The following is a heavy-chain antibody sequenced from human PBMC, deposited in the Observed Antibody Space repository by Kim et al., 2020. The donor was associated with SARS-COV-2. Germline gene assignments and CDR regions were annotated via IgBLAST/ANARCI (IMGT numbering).Heavy chain of an antibody. J-gene: IGHJ4*02. V-gene: IGHV4-31*02. D-gene: IGHD4-4*01. CDR3: ARDLGLTNYFDY. Sequence: YYHPSLKSRVTISVDTSKNQFSLKLSSVTAADTAVYYCARDLGLTNYFDYWGQGTLVTVSS.